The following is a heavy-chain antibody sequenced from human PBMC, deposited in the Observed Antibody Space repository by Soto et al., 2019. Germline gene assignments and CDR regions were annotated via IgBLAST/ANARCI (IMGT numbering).Heavy chain of an antibody. CDR1: GFTFSSYG. CDR3: ARDEYIVLVAAARVFDY. V-gene: IGHV3-30*03. J-gene: IGHJ4*02. D-gene: IGHD2-2*01. CDR2: ISYDGSNK. Sequence: PGGSLRLSCAASGFTFSSYGMHWVRQAPGKGLEWVAGISYDGSNKYYADSVKGRFTISRDNSKNTLYLQMNSLRAEDTSVYYSARDEYIVLVAAARVFDYWGQGTLDTVSS.